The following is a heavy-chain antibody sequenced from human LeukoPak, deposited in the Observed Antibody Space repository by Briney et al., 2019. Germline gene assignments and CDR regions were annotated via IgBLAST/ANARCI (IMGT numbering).Heavy chain of an antibody. Sequence: SETLSLTCAVYGGSISSYYWSWIRQPPGKGLEWIGYIYYSGSTNYNPSLKSRVTISVDTSKNQFSLKLSSVTAADTAVYYCARSGYDTYDLDYWGQGTLVTVSS. CDR3: ARSGYDTYDLDY. CDR1: GGSISSYY. V-gene: IGHV4-59*01. CDR2: IYYSGST. D-gene: IGHD5-12*01. J-gene: IGHJ4*02.